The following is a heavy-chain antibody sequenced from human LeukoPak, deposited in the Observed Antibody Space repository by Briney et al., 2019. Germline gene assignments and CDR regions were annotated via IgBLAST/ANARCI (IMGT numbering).Heavy chain of an antibody. Sequence: GGSLRLSCAASGFTFSSYAMHWVRQAPGKGLEWVAVISYDGSNKYYADSVKGRFTISRDNSKNTLYLQMNSLRAEDTAVYYCAKIVAATQHYFDYWGQGTLVTVSS. CDR2: ISYDGSNK. D-gene: IGHD2-15*01. CDR3: AKIVAATQHYFDY. J-gene: IGHJ4*02. V-gene: IGHV3-30*04. CDR1: GFTFSSYA.